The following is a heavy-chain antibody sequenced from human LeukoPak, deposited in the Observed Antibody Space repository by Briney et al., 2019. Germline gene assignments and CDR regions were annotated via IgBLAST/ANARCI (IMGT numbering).Heavy chain of an antibody. CDR1: GFTLSSYE. CDR3: ARGDGGYYYGMDV. Sequence: GGSLRLSCAASGFTLSSYEMNWVRQAPGKGLEWVSYISASGGTIKYADSVKGRFTISRDNAKNSLHLHLNSLRVEDTAFYYCARGDGGYYYGMDVWGQGTTVTVSS. V-gene: IGHV3-48*03. J-gene: IGHJ6*02. CDR2: ISASGGTI. D-gene: IGHD3-3*01.